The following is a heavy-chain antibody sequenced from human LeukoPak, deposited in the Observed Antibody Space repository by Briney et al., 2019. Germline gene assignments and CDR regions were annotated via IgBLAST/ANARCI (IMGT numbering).Heavy chain of an antibody. D-gene: IGHD1-20*01. Sequence: GGSLRLSCAASGFTFSSYEMNWVRQAPGKGLEWVSYISSSGSTIYYADSVKGRFTISRDNAKNSLYLQMNSLRAEDTAVYYCASLDLTGTPRARDYWGRGTLVTVSS. J-gene: IGHJ4*02. CDR3: ASLDLTGTPRARDY. V-gene: IGHV3-48*03. CDR1: GFTFSSYE. CDR2: ISSSGSTI.